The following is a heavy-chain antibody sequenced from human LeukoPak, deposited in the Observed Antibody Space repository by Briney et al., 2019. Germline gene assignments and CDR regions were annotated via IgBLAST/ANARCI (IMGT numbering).Heavy chain of an antibody. J-gene: IGHJ4*02. CDR1: GFTFSNAW. CDR3: TREAVTANGYFDY. CDR2: IKSKTDGGTT. D-gene: IGHD2-21*02. V-gene: IGHV3-15*01. Sequence: PGGSLRLSCAASGFTFSNAWMTWVRQAPGKGLGWVGRIKSKTDGGTTDYAAPVKGRFTVSRDDSKNTLYLQMNSLKTEDTAVYYCTREAVTANGYFDYWGQGTLVTVSS.